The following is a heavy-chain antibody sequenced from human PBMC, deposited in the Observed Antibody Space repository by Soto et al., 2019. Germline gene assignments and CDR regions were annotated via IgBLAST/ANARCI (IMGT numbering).Heavy chain of an antibody. CDR3: ALGGNYDSKGNWLDP. J-gene: IGHJ5*02. Sequence: TSETLSLTCAVSGGSISSGGYSWSWIRQPPGKGLEWIGYIYHSGSTYYNPSLKSRVTISVDRSKNQFSLKLSSVTATDTSVYYCALGGNYDSKGNWLDPWGQGTLVTVSS. CDR1: GGSISSGGYS. D-gene: IGHD3-22*01. V-gene: IGHV4-30-2*01. CDR2: IYHSGST.